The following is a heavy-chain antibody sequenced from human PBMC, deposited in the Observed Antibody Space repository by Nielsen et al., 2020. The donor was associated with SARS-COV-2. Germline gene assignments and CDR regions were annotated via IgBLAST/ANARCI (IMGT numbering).Heavy chain of an antibody. CDR2: ISAYNGNT. CDR3: ARAAAAGTGPSDY. D-gene: IGHD6-13*01. J-gene: IGHJ4*02. Sequence: ASVKVSCKASGYTFTSYGISWVRQAPGQGLEWMGWISAYNGNTNYAQKLQGRVTITADESTSTAYMELSSLRSEDTAVYYCARAAAAGTGPSDYWGQGTLVTVSS. V-gene: IGHV1-18*01. CDR1: GYTFTSYG.